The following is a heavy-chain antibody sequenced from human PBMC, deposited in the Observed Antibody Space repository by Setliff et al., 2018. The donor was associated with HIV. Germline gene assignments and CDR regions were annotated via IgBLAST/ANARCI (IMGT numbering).Heavy chain of an antibody. V-gene: IGHV3-7*03. Sequence: PGGSLRLSCVASGLTFNRYWMSWVRQVPGKGLEWVSNTKFDGSESYYVDSVKGRFIASTDNAKNSLFLQMNSLRAEDTAVYYCAKALGYYYDSSGYYYGRGAFDIWGQGTMVTVSS. CDR1: GLTFNRYW. CDR3: AKALGYYYDSSGYYYGRGAFDI. J-gene: IGHJ3*02. D-gene: IGHD3-22*01. CDR2: TKFDGSES.